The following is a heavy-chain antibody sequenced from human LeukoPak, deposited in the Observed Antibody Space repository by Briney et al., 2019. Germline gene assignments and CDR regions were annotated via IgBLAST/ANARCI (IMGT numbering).Heavy chain of an antibody. CDR1: GFTFDDYA. J-gene: IGHJ3*02. V-gene: IGHV3-9*01. D-gene: IGHD6-19*01. CDR3: ARIAVATYDAFDI. CDR2: ISRNSGSI. Sequence: GRSLRLSCAASGFTFDDYAMHWVRQAPGKGLEWVSGISRNSGSIGYADSVKGRFTISRDNAKNSLNLQMNSLRAEDTALYYCARIAVATYDAFDIWGQGTMVTVSS.